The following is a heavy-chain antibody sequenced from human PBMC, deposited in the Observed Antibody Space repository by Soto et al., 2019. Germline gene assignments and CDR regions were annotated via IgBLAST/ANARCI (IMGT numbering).Heavy chain of an antibody. D-gene: IGHD6-19*01. V-gene: IGHV4-31*03. CDR2: VHYSGNT. J-gene: IGHJ4*02. Sequence: QVQLQESGPGLVTPSQTLSLTCTVSGDSISSGAYYWSWVRQHPGKGLEWIGYVHYSGNTFYTPSLKSRLPLSVDTSQNQFSLTLNSVTAADSAVYYCAASRKGGWTCDYWGQGTLVTVAS. CDR3: AASRKGGWTCDY. CDR1: GDSISSGAYY.